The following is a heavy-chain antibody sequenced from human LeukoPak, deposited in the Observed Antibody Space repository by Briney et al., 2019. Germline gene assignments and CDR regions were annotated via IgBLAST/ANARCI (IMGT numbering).Heavy chain of an antibody. J-gene: IGHJ4*02. CDR1: GGSISSGGYY. Sequence: SETLSLTCTVSGGSISSGGYYWSWISQHPGKGLEWIGYIYYSGSTYYNPSLKSRVTISVDTSKNQFSLKLSSVTAADTAVYYCARGVDSSGYYPLYYFDYWGQGTLVTVSS. CDR3: ARGVDSSGYYPLYYFDY. CDR2: IYYSGST. D-gene: IGHD3-22*01. V-gene: IGHV4-31*03.